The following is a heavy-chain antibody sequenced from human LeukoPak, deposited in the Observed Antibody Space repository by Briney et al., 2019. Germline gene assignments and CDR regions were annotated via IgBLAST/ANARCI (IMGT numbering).Heavy chain of an antibody. CDR1: GFTFSYYG. Sequence: GRSLRLSCAASGFTFSYYGMHWVRQAPGKGLEWLAVIWSDGSNKYYADSAKGRFTISRDNAKNSLYLQMNSLTVEDTAVYYCARDSSSWSYGMDVWGQGTTVTVSS. J-gene: IGHJ6*02. V-gene: IGHV3-33*01. CDR2: IWSDGSNK. CDR3: ARDSSSWSYGMDV. D-gene: IGHD6-13*01.